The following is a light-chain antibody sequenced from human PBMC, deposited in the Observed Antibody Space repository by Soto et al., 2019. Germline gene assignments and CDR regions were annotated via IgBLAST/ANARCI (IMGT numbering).Light chain of an antibody. Sequence: QSALTQPASVSGSPGQSITISCAGTRSDIGAKNDVSWYQQHPDKAPKLIIYDVSSRPSGVSDRFSGSKSGNTASLTISGLQDEEEADYYCYSYASRPHFGVVFGAGTKLTVL. CDR2: DVS. CDR1: RSDIGAKND. CDR3: YSYASRPHFGVV. J-gene: IGLJ1*01. V-gene: IGLV2-14*01.